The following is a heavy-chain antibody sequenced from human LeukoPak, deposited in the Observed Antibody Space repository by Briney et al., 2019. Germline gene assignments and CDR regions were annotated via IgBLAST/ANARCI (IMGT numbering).Heavy chain of an antibody. CDR3: ARRRVHLGELSVSGYLDL. Sequence: ASVKVSCRASRYSFTVYYMHWVRQPPGQGLEWMGWLNPDSGSTNYAQKFQGRVTMTRDPSISTAYMELSRLRSDDTAVYYCARRRVHLGELSVSGYLDLWGRGTLVTVSS. D-gene: IGHD3-16*02. CDR1: RYSFTVYY. J-gene: IGHJ2*01. CDR2: LNPDSGST. V-gene: IGHV1-2*02.